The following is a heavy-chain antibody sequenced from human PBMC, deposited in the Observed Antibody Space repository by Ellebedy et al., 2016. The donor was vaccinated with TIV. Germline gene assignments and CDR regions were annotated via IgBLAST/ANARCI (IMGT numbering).Heavy chain of an antibody. CDR2: ISSSSSYI. Sequence: GGSLRLXXAASGFTFSSYSMNWVRQAPGKGLEWVSSISSSSSYIYYADSVKGRFTISRDNAKNSLYLQMNSLRAEDTAVYYCARDGVWFGESSFDYWGQGTLVTVSS. D-gene: IGHD3-10*01. J-gene: IGHJ4*02. CDR3: ARDGVWFGESSFDY. CDR1: GFTFSSYS. V-gene: IGHV3-21*01.